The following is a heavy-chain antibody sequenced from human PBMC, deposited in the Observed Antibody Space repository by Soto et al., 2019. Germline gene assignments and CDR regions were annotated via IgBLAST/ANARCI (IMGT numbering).Heavy chain of an antibody. J-gene: IGHJ6*02. CDR3: ARAGRPDIVATINYYHGMDV. V-gene: IGHV1-69*01. CDR1: GGTFSSYA. Sequence: QVQLVQSGAEVKKPGSSVKVSCKASGGTFSSYAISWVRQPPGQGLEWMGGIIASCGTANYAQTFQGRVTITQDESTSTAYMELSSLRSEDTAVYYCARAGRPDIVATINYYHGMDVWGQGTTVTVSS. CDR2: IIASCGTA. D-gene: IGHD5-12*01.